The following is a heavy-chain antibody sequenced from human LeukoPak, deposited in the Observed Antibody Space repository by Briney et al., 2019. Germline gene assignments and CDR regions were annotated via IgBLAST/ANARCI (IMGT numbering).Heavy chain of an antibody. D-gene: IGHD3-3*01. CDR1: GYTFTSYY. Sequence: ASVKVSCKASGYTFTSYYMHWVRQAPGQGLEWMGIINPGGGSTSYAQKFQGRVTMTRDMSTSTVYMELSSLRSEDTAVYYCAREARTIFGVVINRFDPWGQGTLVTVSS. J-gene: IGHJ5*02. CDR2: INPGGGST. CDR3: AREARTIFGVVINRFDP. V-gene: IGHV1-46*01.